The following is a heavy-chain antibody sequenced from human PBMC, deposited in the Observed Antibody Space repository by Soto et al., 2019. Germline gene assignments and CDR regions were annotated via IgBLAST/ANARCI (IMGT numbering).Heavy chain of an antibody. J-gene: IGHJ2*01. CDR2: IFYSGST. V-gene: IGHV4-59*12. CDR3: AGPLSATGGNWYFDL. D-gene: IGHD5-12*01. Sequence: QVQLQESGPGLVKPSETLSLTCTVSGGSISGSFWSWIRQPPGKGLEWVGYIFYSGSTNYNPSLKRRVTISGDTSKNQVSLKLSSWTAADTAVYYCAGPLSATGGNWYFDLLGRGTLVTVSS. CDR1: GGSISGSF.